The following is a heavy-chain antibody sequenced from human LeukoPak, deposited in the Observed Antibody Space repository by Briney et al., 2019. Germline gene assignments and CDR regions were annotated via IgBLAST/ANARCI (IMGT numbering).Heavy chain of an antibody. CDR3: AEAPNQHYFDY. CDR1: SGSITSYY. CDR2: IYYTGTT. V-gene: IGHV4-59*01. Sequence: SETLSLTCTVSSGSITSYYWSWIRQPPGRGLEYIGHIYYTGTTDYNPSLKSRVTMSVDTSKSQFSLRLISVTASDTAVYFCAEAPNQHYFDYWGQGTLVAVSS. J-gene: IGHJ4*02.